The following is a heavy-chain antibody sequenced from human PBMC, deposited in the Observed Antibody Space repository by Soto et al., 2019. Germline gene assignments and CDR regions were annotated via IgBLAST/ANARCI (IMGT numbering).Heavy chain of an antibody. D-gene: IGHD2-15*01. V-gene: IGHV1-69*01. CDR1: GGTFSSYA. CDR2: IIPIFGTA. CDR3: ASWGLGYCSGGSCPNWFDP. J-gene: IGHJ5*02. Sequence: QVQLVQSGAEVKKPGSSVKVSCKASGGTFSSYAISWVRQAPGQGLEWMGGIIPIFGTANYAQNFQGRVTITADESTSTAYMELSSLRSEDTAVYYCASWGLGYCSGGSCPNWFDPWGQGTLVTVSS.